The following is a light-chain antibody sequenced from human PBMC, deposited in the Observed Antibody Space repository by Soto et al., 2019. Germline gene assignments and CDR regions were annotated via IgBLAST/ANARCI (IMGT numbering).Light chain of an antibody. V-gene: IGLV2-11*01. J-gene: IGLJ1*01. Sequence: QSALTQPRSVSGSPGQSVTISCTGTSSDVGGYHYVSWYQQHPGKAPKLMIYDVSKRPSGVPDRFSGSKSGNTASLTISGLEAEDEADYYGCSYAGSYTGVFGTGTKVTVL. CDR1: SSDVGGYHY. CDR3: CSYAGSYTGV. CDR2: DVS.